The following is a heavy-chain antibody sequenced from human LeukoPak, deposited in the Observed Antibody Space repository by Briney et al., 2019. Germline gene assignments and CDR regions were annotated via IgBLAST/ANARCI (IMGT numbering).Heavy chain of an antibody. CDR3: ARDSSGWGELNYCYYYMDV. J-gene: IGHJ6*03. CDR1: GGTFSSYA. Sequence: ASVKVSCKASGGTFSSYAISWVRQAPGQGLEWMGRVIPIFGTANYAQKFQGRVTITTDESTSTAYMELSSLRSEDTAVYYCARDSSGWGELNYCYYYMDVWGKGTTVTVSS. CDR2: VIPIFGTA. D-gene: IGHD6-19*01. V-gene: IGHV1-69*05.